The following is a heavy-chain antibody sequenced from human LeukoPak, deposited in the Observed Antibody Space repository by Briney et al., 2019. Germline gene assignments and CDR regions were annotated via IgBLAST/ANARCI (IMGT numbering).Heavy chain of an antibody. CDR2: INPSGGST. CDR3: ARDLYYASSGGALHI. J-gene: IGHJ3*02. Sequence: GASVKVSCKASGYTSTNYYMNWVRQAPGQGLEWMGMINPSGGSTSYAQKFQGRVTMTGDTSTSTVYMELSSLRSEDTAIYYCARDLYYASSGGALHIWGRGTLFTVSS. D-gene: IGHD3-22*01. CDR1: GYTSTNYY. V-gene: IGHV1-46*01.